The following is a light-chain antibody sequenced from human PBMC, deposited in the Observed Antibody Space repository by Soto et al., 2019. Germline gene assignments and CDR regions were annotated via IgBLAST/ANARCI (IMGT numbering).Light chain of an antibody. J-gene: IGKJ4*01. V-gene: IGKV1-9*01. Sequence: DIQMTQSPSSLSAYVGDRVTITCRASQSISTYLHWYQQKPGKAPKLLIYAASTLQSGVPSRFSGSGSGTEFTLTISSLQPEDFATYYCQQLNSYPLTFGGGTKVDIK. CDR1: QSISTY. CDR3: QQLNSYPLT. CDR2: AAS.